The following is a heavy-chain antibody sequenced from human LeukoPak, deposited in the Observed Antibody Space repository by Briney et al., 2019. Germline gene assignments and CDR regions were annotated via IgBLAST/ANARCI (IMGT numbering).Heavy chain of an antibody. V-gene: IGHV3-7*01. CDR2: IKQDGSEK. CDR3: AKDEVIHLWAFLDY. CDR1: GFTFSSYW. D-gene: IGHD5-18*01. J-gene: IGHJ4*02. Sequence: GGSLRLSCAASGFTFSSYWMSWVRQAPGEGLEWVANIKQDGSEKYYVDSVKGRFTISRDNAKNSLYLQMNSLRAEDTAVYYCAKDEVIHLWAFLDYWGQGTLVTVSS.